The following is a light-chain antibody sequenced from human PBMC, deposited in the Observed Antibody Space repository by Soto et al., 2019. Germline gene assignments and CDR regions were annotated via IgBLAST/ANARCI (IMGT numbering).Light chain of an antibody. J-gene: IGLJ3*02. V-gene: IGLV2-14*01. CDR3: SSHTSRSTRV. Sequence: QSALTQPASVSGSPGQSITISCTGTSSDVGGYKYVSWYQQHPGKAPKLMIYEVSNRPSGVSNRFSGSKSGNTASLTISGLQAEDEADYYCSSHTSRSTRVFGGGTKLTVL. CDR1: SSDVGGYKY. CDR2: EVS.